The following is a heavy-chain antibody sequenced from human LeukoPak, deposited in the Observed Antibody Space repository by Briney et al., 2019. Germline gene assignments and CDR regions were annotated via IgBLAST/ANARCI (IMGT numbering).Heavy chain of an antibody. Sequence: PSETLSLTCTVSGGSISSYYWSWIRQPAGNGLEWIGRIYTSGSTNYNPSLKSRVTMSVDTSKNQFSLKLSSVTAADTAVYYCASTTGRSSWYYFDYWGQGTLVTVSS. CDR3: ASTTGRSSWYYFDY. D-gene: IGHD6-13*01. CDR1: GGSISSYY. V-gene: IGHV4-4*07. CDR2: IYTSGST. J-gene: IGHJ4*02.